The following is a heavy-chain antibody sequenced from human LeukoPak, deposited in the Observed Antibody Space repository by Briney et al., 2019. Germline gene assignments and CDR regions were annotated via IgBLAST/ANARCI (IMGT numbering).Heavy chain of an antibody. V-gene: IGHV3-64*01. CDR1: GFTFSSYA. Sequence: GGSLRLSCAASGFTFSSYAMHWVRQAPGKGLEYVSAISSNGGSTYYANSVKGRFTIPRDNSKNTLYLQMGSLRAEDMAVYYCARVRSVFDAFDIWGQGTMVTVSS. CDR3: ARVRSVFDAFDI. D-gene: IGHD5/OR15-5a*01. J-gene: IGHJ3*02. CDR2: ISSNGGST.